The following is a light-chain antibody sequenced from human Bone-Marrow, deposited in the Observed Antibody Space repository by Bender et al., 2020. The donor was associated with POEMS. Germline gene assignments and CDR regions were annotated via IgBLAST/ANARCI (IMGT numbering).Light chain of an antibody. J-gene: IGLJ1*01. V-gene: IGLV2-14*02. CDR2: EAN. CDR1: SSDVGSYDL. CDR3: SSYTSTTTHV. Sequence: QSALTQPASVSGSPGQSITISCTATSSDVGSYDLVSWYQQHPGEAPKLMIYEANKRPPGVSNRFSGSTSGDTASLTISGLQAEDEADYYCSSYTSTTTHVFGTGTKVTVL.